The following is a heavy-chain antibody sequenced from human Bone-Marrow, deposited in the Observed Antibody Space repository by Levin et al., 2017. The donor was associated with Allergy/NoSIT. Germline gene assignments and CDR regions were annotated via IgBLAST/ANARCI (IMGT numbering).Heavy chain of an antibody. D-gene: IGHD6-13*01. Sequence: PGESLKISCATSGFPFSTYGMAWVRQAPGEGLEWLASISTRSTYIHYADSVKGRFTISRDNANNSLSLQMNLLRRGVTAVYYCARAAGAAGRGGMDVWGQGTTVTVSS. CDR1: GFPFSTYG. CDR3: ARAAGAAGRGGMDV. V-gene: IGHV3-21*01. J-gene: IGHJ6*02. CDR2: ISTRSTYI.